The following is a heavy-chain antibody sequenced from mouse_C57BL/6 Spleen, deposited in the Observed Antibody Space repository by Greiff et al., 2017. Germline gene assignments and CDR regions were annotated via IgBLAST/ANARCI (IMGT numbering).Heavy chain of an antibody. CDR1: GFTFTDYY. D-gene: IGHD2-4*01. J-gene: IGHJ4*01. V-gene: IGHV7-3*01. CDR2: IRNKANGYTT. CDR3: ARYRGLRREGYAMDY. Sequence: EVQGVESGGGLVQPGGSLSLSCAASGFTFTDYYMSWVRQPPGKALEWLGFIRNKANGYTTEYSASVKGRFTISRDNSQSILYLQMNALRAEDSATYYRARYRGLRREGYAMDYWGQGTSVTVSS.